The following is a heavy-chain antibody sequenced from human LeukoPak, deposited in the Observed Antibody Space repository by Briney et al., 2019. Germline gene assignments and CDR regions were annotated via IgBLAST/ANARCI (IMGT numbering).Heavy chain of an antibody. D-gene: IGHD1-26*01. J-gene: IGHJ3*02. CDR3: ARESGTYSYGAFDI. Sequence: GGSLRLSCAASGFTVSDYYMTWIRQAPGKGLVWVSYISSSGSTIYYGDFVKGRFTISRDNAKNSLVLQMNSLRAEDTAVYYCARESGTYSYGAFDIWGQGTMVTVSS. V-gene: IGHV3-11*01. CDR2: ISSSGSTI. CDR1: GFTVSDYY.